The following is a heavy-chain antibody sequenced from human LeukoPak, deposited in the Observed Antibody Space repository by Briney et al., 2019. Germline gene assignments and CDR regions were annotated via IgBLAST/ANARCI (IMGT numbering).Heavy chain of an antibody. CDR2: IYYSGST. J-gene: IGHJ4*02. D-gene: IGHD1-26*01. V-gene: IGHV4-61*01. CDR3: ARTVVGTTKFFDY. Sequence: SETLSLTCTVSGGSVSSGSYYWSWIRQPPGKGLEWIGYIYYSGSTNYNPSLKSRVTISVDTSKNQFSLRLSSATAADTAVFYCARTVVGTTKFFDYWGQGTLVTVSS. CDR1: GGSVSSGSYY.